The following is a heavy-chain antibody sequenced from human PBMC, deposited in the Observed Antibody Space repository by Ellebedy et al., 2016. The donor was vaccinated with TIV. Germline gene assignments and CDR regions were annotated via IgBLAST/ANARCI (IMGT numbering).Heavy chain of an antibody. CDR1: GFTLSSHF. CDR3: ARVVSGWYGRLD. J-gene: IGHJ4*02. CDR2: IKRDGTGA. V-gene: IGHV3-74*01. Sequence: GESLKISCAASGFTLSSHFMHWVRQAPGKGLAWVSHIKRDGTGATYADSVKGRFTVSRDIAKNTLYLQMNGLRAEDTGVYYCARVVSGWYGRLDWGQGTLVAVSS. D-gene: IGHD6-19*01.